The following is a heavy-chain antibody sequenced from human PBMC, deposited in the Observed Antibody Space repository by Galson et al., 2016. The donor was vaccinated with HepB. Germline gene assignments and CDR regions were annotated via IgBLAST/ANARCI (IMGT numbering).Heavy chain of an antibody. CDR1: GFTFSIYA. CDR2: IYYDGSNE. J-gene: IGHJ5*02. CDR3: ARESGGYSGYLFPELDL. D-gene: IGHD5-12*01. Sequence: SLRLSCAASGFTFSIYAMHWVRQAPGKGLEWVAVIYYDGSNEYYTDSVRGRFSVSRDNSKSSPYLQMNSLRAEDTAVYYCARESGGYSGYLFPELDLWGQGTQVTVSS. V-gene: IGHV3-33*01.